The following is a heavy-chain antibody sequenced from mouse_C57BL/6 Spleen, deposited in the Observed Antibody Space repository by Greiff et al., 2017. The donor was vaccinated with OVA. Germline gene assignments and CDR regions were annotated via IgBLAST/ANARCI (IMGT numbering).Heavy chain of an antibody. CDR2: IDPSDSYT. J-gene: IGHJ2*01. Sequence: QVQLQQPGAELVKPGASVKLSCKASGYTFTSYWMQWVKQRPGQGLEWIGEIDPSDSYTNYNQKFKGKATLTVDTYSSTAYMQLSSLTSEDAAVYYCARHGSRAGFAYWGQGTTLTVSS. CDR3: ARHGSRAGFAY. D-gene: IGHD1-1*01. V-gene: IGHV1-50*01. CDR1: GYTFTSYW.